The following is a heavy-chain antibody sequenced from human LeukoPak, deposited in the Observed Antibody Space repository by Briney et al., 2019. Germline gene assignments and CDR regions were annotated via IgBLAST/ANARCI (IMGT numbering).Heavy chain of an antibody. CDR3: ARDYSSSWSRPPYYFDS. V-gene: IGHV6-1*01. J-gene: IGHJ4*02. D-gene: IGHD6-13*01. Sequence: SRTLSLTCAISGDSVYSNSAAWNWIRQSPSIGLEWLGRTYYRSKWYNDYAVSVKSRITINPDTSKNQFSLQLNSVTPEDTAVYYCARDYSSSWSRPPYYFDSWGQGTLVTVSS. CDR2: TYYRSKWYN. CDR1: GDSVYSNSAA.